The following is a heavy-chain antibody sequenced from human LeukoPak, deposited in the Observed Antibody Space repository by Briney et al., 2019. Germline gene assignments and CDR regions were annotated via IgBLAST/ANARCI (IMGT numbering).Heavy chain of an antibody. CDR2: IYTSGRT. V-gene: IGHV4-4*07. Sequence: SETLSLTCTLSGGSTSHYYWSWIRQPAGEGMEWIGRIYTSGRTNYNPSLKSRVTMSIDTSKDQFSLSLSSVTAADTAVYYCARDGLGYCSGGSCYSRGWFDPWGQGTLVTVSS. D-gene: IGHD2-15*01. CDR1: GGSTSHYY. J-gene: IGHJ5*02. CDR3: ARDGLGYCSGGSCYSRGWFDP.